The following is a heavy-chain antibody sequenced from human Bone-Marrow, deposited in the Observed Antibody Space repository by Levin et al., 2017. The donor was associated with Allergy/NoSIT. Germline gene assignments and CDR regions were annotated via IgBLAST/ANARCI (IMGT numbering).Heavy chain of an antibody. D-gene: IGHD3-10*01. CDR3: ARSVAGEFDY. J-gene: IGHJ4*02. CDR1: GGSISGYY. Sequence: SETLSLTCTVSGGSISGYYWSWVRQPPGKGLEWVGHIFYSGSTNYNPSLKSRVTISINTSKNQFSLNLTSVTAADTASYYCARSVAGEFDYWGQGTLVTVSS. CDR2: IFYSGST. V-gene: IGHV4-59*01.